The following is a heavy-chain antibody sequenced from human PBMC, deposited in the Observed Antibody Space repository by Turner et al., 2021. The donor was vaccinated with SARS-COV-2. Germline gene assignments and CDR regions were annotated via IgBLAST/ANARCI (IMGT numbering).Heavy chain of an antibody. D-gene: IGHD3-3*01. Sequence: QVQLQESGPGLVKPSETLSLTCTVPGGSISSYYWNWIRQPPGKGLEWLGYIYYSGSTNYNPSLKSRVTISVDTSKNQFSLKLSSVTAADTAVYYCARNRYDFWSGYYYSWFDPWGQGTLVTVSS. CDR1: GGSISSYY. V-gene: IGHV4-59*01. CDR3: ARNRYDFWSGYYYSWFDP. J-gene: IGHJ5*02. CDR2: IYYSGST.